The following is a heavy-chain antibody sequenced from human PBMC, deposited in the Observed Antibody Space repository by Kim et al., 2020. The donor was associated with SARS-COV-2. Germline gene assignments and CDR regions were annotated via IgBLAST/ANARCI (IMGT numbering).Heavy chain of an antibody. CDR3: AAARRGDGSFDY. D-gene: IGHD3-16*01. V-gene: IGHV1-58*01. Sequence: NYAQKFQERVTITRDRSTSTAYMELSSLRSEDTAVYYCAAARRGDGSFDYWGQGTLVTVSS. J-gene: IGHJ4*02.